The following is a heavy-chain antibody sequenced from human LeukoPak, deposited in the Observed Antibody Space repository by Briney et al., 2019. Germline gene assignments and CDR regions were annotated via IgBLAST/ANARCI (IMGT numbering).Heavy chain of an antibody. J-gene: IGHJ6*02. D-gene: IGHD1-26*01. Sequence: ASVKVSCKASGYTFTSYAMNWVRQAPGQGLEWMGWINTNTGNPTYAQGFTGRFVFSLDTSVSTAYLQISSLKAEDPAVYYCARANEGIVGAMEVYYYYGMDVWGQGTTVTVSS. CDR3: ARANEGIVGAMEVYYYYGMDV. CDR1: GYTFTSYA. CDR2: INTNTGNP. V-gene: IGHV7-4-1*02.